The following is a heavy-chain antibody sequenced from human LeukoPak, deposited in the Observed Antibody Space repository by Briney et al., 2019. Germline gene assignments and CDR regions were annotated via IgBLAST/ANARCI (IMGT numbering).Heavy chain of an antibody. CDR2: INPSGGST. D-gene: IGHD1-26*01. CDR3: ATGIVGATPFDY. V-gene: IGHV1-46*01. Sequence: ASVKVSCKASGYTFTSYYMHWVRQAPGQGLEWMGIINPSGGSTSYAQKLQGRVTMTTDTSTSTAYMELRSLRSDDTAVYYCATGIVGATPFDYWGQGTLVTVSS. J-gene: IGHJ4*02. CDR1: GYTFTSYY.